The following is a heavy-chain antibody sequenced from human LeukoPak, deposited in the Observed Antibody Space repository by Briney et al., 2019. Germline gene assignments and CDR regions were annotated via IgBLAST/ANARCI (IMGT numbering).Heavy chain of an antibody. J-gene: IGHJ5*02. CDR3: ARGPVIITTDNWFDP. D-gene: IGHD3-10*01. V-gene: IGHV1-2*02. Sequence: ASVKVSCKASGYTFTGYYVHWVRQAPGQGLEWMGWINPNSGGTNYAQKFQGRVTMTRDTSISTAYMELSRLRSDDTAVYYCARGPVIITTDNWFDPWGQGTLVTVSS. CDR1: GYTFTGYY. CDR2: INPNSGGT.